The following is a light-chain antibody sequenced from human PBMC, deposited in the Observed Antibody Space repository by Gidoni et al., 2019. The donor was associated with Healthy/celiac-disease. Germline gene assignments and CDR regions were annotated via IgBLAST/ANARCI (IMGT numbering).Light chain of an antibody. CDR3: QQTYSTPFT. CDR1: NSSY. Sequence: NSSYLNWYQQKPGKAPKLLIYAASSLHSGVPSRFSGSGSGTDFTLTISSLQPEDFATYYCQQTYSTPFTFXPXTKVXIK. J-gene: IGKJ3*01. V-gene: IGKV1-39*01. CDR2: AAS.